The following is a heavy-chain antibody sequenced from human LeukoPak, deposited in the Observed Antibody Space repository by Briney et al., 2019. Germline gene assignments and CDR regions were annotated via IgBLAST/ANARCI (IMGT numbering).Heavy chain of an antibody. CDR2: IYDSGST. D-gene: IGHD1-26*01. Sequence: SETLSLTCTVSGGSISSGGYYLSWIRQPPGQALEWIGYIYDSGSTYYNPSLKSRVTISVDRSKNQLSLNLNSVTAADTAVYYCARSGSYEKPGDYWGQGTLVTVSS. V-gene: IGHV4-30-2*01. CDR3: ARSGSYEKPGDY. CDR1: GGSISSGGYY. J-gene: IGHJ4*02.